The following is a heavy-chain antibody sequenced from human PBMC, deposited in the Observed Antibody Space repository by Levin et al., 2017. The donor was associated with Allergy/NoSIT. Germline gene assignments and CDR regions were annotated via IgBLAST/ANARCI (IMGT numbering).Heavy chain of an antibody. Sequence: GESLKISCAASGFTFSNYAMHWVRQAPGKGLEWVALISYDGGNKYYADSVKGRFTISRDNSKNTLYLQMNSLRAEATAVYYCARAKLGPDVFDIWGQGTIVTVSS. J-gene: IGHJ3*02. V-gene: IGHV3-30-3*01. CDR2: ISYDGGNK. CDR1: GFTFSNYA. CDR3: ARAKLGPDVFDI. D-gene: IGHD7-27*01.